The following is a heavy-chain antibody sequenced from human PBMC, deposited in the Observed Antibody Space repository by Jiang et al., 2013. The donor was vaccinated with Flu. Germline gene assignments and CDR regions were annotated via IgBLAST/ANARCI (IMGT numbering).Heavy chain of an antibody. V-gene: IGHV3-7*03. CDR3: ARDPCIGGGCYGSFDF. CDR2: IIHDGSGK. J-gene: IGHJ4*02. Sequence: VQLVESGGGLVQPGGSLRLSCTASGFTFSNYWMNWVRQAPGKGLEWVASIIHDGSGKYDLDSVKGRFTISRDNSRNSLYLHMNSLRDEDTAVYYCARDPCIGGGCYGSFDFWGQGTLVTVSS. D-gene: IGHD2-15*01. CDR1: GFTFSNYW.